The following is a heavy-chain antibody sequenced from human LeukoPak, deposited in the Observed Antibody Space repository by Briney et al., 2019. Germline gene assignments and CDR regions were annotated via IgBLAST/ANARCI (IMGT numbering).Heavy chain of an antibody. V-gene: IGHV3-30*02. CDR3: AKDPSGFAGLDY. Sequence: GGSLRLSCAVSGFIFTNYGMHWVRQAPGKGLEWVAVIWYDGSNKYYADSVKGRFTISRDNSKNTLYLQMNSLRAEDTAVYYCAKDPSGFAGLDYWGQGTLVTVSS. CDR1: GFIFTNYG. CDR2: IWYDGSNK. D-gene: IGHD3-3*01. J-gene: IGHJ4*02.